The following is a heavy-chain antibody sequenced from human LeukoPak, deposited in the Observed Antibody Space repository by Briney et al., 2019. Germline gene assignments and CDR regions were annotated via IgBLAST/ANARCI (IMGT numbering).Heavy chain of an antibody. CDR3: ARGRGMDV. Sequence: PSETLSLTCTVSGGSISSGDYYWNWIRQPPGKGLEWIGYIYYSGNTYYNPSLKSRVTISVDKSKNQFSLKLSSVTAADTAVYYCARGRGMDVWGQGTTVTVSS. CDR1: GGSISSGDYY. V-gene: IGHV4-30-4*01. J-gene: IGHJ6*02. CDR2: IYYSGNT.